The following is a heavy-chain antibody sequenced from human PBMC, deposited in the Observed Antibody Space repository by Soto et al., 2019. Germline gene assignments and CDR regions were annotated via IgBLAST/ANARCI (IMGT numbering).Heavy chain of an antibody. J-gene: IGHJ4*02. Sequence: EVQLVESGGGLIQPGGSLRLSCAASGFAVSSKYMTWVRQAPGKGLEWVSVIYGGGTTYYADSVKGRFTISRDTSKNTLYLQMNSLRAEDTAVYDGVHTTGGPGFEFGGQGTLVTVSS. CDR1: GFAVSSKY. D-gene: IGHD2-2*01. V-gene: IGHV3-53*01. CDR2: IYGGGTT. CDR3: VHTTGGPGFEF.